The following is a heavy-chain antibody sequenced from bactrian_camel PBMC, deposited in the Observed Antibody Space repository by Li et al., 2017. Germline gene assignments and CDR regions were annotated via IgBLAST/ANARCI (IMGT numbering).Heavy chain of an antibody. CDR2: IDYSGTLT. D-gene: IGHD5*01. CDR1: GFPFSDYP. J-gene: IGHJ6*01. Sequence: VQLVESGGGLVQPGGSLRLSCAASGFPFSDYPMSWVRQSPGKELEWIAQIDYSGTLTRYNSPAKGRFTTSRDKSKKTSYLQMNSLKPDDTAMYYCAARFQGGFGIGGLCTDVPGDFPYWGQGTQVTVS. CDR3: AARFQGGFGIGGLCTDVPGDFPY. V-gene: IGHV3S42*01.